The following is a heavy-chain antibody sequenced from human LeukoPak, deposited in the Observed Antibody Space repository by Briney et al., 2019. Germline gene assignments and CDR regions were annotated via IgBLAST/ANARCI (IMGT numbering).Heavy chain of an antibody. CDR2: IYPADSDT. Sequence: GESLKISCKGSGYSFTNYWIGWVRQMPGKGLEWMGIIYPADSDTRYSPSFQGQVTFSADKSISTAYLQWSSLKASDTAMYYCARGEYGSNWPRPWFDPWGRGTLATVSS. D-gene: IGHD6-13*01. CDR1: GYSFTNYW. CDR3: ARGEYGSNWPRPWFDP. V-gene: IGHV5-51*01. J-gene: IGHJ5*02.